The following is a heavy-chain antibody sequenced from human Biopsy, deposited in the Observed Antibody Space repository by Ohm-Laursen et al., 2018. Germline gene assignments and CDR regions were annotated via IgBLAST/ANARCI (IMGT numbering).Heavy chain of an antibody. J-gene: IGHJ5*02. V-gene: IGHV4-34*01. CDR3: ARHPTGFWFDP. CDR1: GESFNGYY. CDR2: IYNTETT. Sequence: TLSLTWAVYGESFNGYYWSWIRQTPGKGLEWIGSIYNTETTFYNPSLKSRVTISVDTSKNQFSLKVSSVTAADTALYFCARHPTGFWFDPWGHGTLVTVSS.